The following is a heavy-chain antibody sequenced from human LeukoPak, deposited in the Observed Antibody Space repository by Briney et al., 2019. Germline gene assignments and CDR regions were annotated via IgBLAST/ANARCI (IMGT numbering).Heavy chain of an antibody. CDR1: GFTFSNYW. CDR3: ARDDYNGFDY. Sequence: GGSLRLSCAASGFTFSNYWMHWVRQVPGKGLVWVSRINSDEITTSYADSVKGRFSISRDNAKNTLYLQMNSLRAEDTAVYYCARDDYNGFDYWGQGTLVTVSS. V-gene: IGHV3-74*01. CDR2: INSDEITT. J-gene: IGHJ4*02. D-gene: IGHD4-11*01.